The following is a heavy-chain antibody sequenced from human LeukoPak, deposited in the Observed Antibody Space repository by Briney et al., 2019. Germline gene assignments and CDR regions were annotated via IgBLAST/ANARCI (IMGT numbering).Heavy chain of an antibody. CDR1: GYTFTGYY. D-gene: IGHD3-9*01. J-gene: IGHJ6*02. CDR3: ARDLSWTLTGYLGYYGMDV. Sequence: GASVKVSCKASGYTFTGYYMHWVRQAPGQGLEWMGWINPNSGGTNYAQKFQGRVTMTRDTSISTAYMELSRLRSDDTAVYYCARDLSWTLTGYLGYYGMDVWGQGTTVTVSS. CDR2: INPNSGGT. V-gene: IGHV1-2*02.